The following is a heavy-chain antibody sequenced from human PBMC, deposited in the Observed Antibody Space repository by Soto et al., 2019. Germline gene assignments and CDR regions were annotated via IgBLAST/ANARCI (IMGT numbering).Heavy chain of an antibody. V-gene: IGHV3-30*18. Sequence: GGSLRLSCAASGFTFSSYGMHWVRQAPGKGLEWVAVISYDGSNKYYADSVKGRFTISRDNSKNTLYLQMNSLRAEDTAVYYCAKVLRITIFGVVPDTYMDVWGKGTTVTVSS. CDR2: ISYDGSNK. J-gene: IGHJ6*03. CDR3: AKVLRITIFGVVPDTYMDV. D-gene: IGHD3-3*01. CDR1: GFTFSSYG.